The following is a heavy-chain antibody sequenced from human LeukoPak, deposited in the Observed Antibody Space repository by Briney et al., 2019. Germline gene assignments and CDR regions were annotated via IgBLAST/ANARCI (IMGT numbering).Heavy chain of an antibody. CDR2: IYSSGST. J-gene: IGHJ5*02. CDR3: ARAYQGWWLDP. CDR1: GGSISSDSYY. D-gene: IGHD2-15*01. V-gene: IGHV4-61*02. Sequence: PSQTLSLTCTVSGGSISSDSYYWTWIRQPAGKGVEWIGRIYSSGSTSYNPSLKSRVSISVDASRNQFSLKLSSVTAAGTAIYFCARAYQGWWLDPWGQGTLVTVSS.